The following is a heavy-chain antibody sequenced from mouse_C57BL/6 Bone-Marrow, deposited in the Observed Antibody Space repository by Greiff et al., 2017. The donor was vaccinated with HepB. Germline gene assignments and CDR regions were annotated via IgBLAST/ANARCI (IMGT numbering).Heavy chain of an antibody. Sequence: QVNLTHSFSELAKPGASSHLSCKASGYTITSYWMHWVKQRPGQGLEWIGYINPSSGYTKYNQKFKDKATLTADKSSSTAYMQLSSLTYEDSAVYYCARGGLRFLYYYAMDYWGQGTSVTVSS. J-gene: IGHJ4*01. CDR1: GYTITSYW. V-gene: IGHV1-7*01. CDR3: ARGGLRFLYYYAMDY. CDR2: INPSSGYT. D-gene: IGHD2-2*01.